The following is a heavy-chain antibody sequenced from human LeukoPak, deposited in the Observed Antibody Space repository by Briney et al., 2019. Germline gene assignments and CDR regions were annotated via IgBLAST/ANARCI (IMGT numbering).Heavy chain of an antibody. CDR2: IIPIFGTA. CDR1: GGTFSSYA. Sequence: GASVKVSCKASGGTFSSYAISWVRQAPGQGLEWMGGIIPIFGTANYAQKFQGRVTITADESTSTAYMELSSLRSEDTAVYYCARVYCSSTSCYLGGEEYNWFDPWGQGILVTVSS. D-gene: IGHD2-2*01. J-gene: IGHJ5*02. V-gene: IGHV1-69*13. CDR3: ARVYCSSTSCYLGGEEYNWFDP.